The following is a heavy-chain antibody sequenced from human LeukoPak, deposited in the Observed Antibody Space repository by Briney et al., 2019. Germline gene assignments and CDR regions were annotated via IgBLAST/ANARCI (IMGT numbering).Heavy chain of an antibody. CDR1: GFTFSSYA. CDR3: AKDLLESDGSGSYYTPNYYGMDV. CDR2: ISGSGGST. Sequence: GGSLRLSCAASGFTFSSYAMSWVRQAPGKGLEWVSAISGSGGSTYYADSVKGRFTISRDNSKNTLYLQMNSLRAEDTAVYYCAKDLLESDGSGSYYTPNYYGMDVWGQGTTVTVSS. D-gene: IGHD3-10*01. J-gene: IGHJ6*02. V-gene: IGHV3-23*01.